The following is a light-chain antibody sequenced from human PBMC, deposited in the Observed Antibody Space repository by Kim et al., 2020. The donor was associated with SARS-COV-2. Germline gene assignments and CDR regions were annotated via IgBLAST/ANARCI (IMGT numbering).Light chain of an antibody. CDR3: SSYTTDNTWV. V-gene: IGLV2-14*01. CDR1: SSDVGAHNY. J-gene: IGLJ3*02. CDR2: DVT. Sequence: QSALTQPASVSGSPGQSITVSCSGTSSDVGAHNYVCWYQQYPDKPPKLIIYDVTKSRSEISDLFSGSKSGNTASLTISGLQAEDEADYYCSSYTTDNTWVFGGGTQLTVL.